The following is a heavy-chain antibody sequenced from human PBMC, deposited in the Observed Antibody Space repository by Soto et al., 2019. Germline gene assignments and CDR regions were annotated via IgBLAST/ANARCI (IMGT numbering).Heavy chain of an antibody. D-gene: IGHD6-19*01. CDR2: IYHSGST. V-gene: IGHV4-38-2*02. CDR1: GYSISSGYY. Sequence: SETLSLTCAVSGYSISSGYYWGWIRQPPGKGLEWIGSIYHSGSTYYNPSLKSRVTISVDTSKNQFSLKLSSVTAADTAVYYCARDVGQWLATGWFDPWGQGTLVTVSS. J-gene: IGHJ5*02. CDR3: ARDVGQWLATGWFDP.